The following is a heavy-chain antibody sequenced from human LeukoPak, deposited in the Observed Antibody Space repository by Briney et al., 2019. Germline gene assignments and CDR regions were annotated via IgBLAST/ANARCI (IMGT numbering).Heavy chain of an antibody. CDR3: ARAHGSGSYGFDY. J-gene: IGHJ4*01. D-gene: IGHD3-10*01. CDR1: GLAFDDYG. Sequence: GGSLRLSCAASGLAFDDYGMSWVRHAPGKGLERVSGFSWNGGSTGYADSVKGRFTISRDKSKNPLYLQMSTLTAEDTALYYCARAHGSGSYGFDYWGQGTLVTVSS. V-gene: IGHV3-20*04. CDR2: FSWNGGST.